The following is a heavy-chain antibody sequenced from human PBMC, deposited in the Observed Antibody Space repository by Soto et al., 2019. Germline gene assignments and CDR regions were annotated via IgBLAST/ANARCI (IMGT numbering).Heavy chain of an antibody. Sequence: SETLSLTCTVSASSITDASYWGWIRQPPVKGLEWIGSSHHGGGTYYNPSLKSRVTISVDTSKNQLSLKLTSVAAADAAVYYCARVLSLGSTWYYDYWGQGTQVNVSS. CDR1: ASSITDASY. D-gene: IGHD6-13*01. J-gene: IGHJ4*02. V-gene: IGHV4-38-2*02. CDR3: ARVLSLGSTWYYDY. CDR2: SHHGGGT.